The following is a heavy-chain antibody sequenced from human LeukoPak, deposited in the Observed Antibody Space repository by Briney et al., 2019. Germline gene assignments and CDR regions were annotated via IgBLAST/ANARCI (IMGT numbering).Heavy chain of an antibody. CDR3: ARLHSLTIFGVVIIEDFDY. J-gene: IGHJ4*02. Sequence: SETLSLTCTVSGGSISSSSNYWGWIRQPPGKRLEWIGSIYYSGGTSYNPSLMSRVTISVDTSKNQFSLKLSSVTAADTAVYYCARLHSLTIFGVVIIEDFDYWGQGTLVTVSS. CDR1: GGSISSSSNY. CDR2: IYYSGGT. V-gene: IGHV4-39*01. D-gene: IGHD3-3*01.